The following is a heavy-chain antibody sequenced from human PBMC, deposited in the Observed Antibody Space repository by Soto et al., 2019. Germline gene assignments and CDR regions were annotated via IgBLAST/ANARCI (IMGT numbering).Heavy chain of an antibody. CDR2: INGNGINT. CDR1: GFTFSDYA. J-gene: IGHJ4*02. CDR3: AKGGHFDY. D-gene: IGHD5-12*01. Sequence: GSLRLSCVVSGFTFSDYAMIWVRQAPGKGLEWVSFINGNGINTYYADSVKGRFTISRDNSKNTVYLRMNSLRAEDTALYYCAKGGHFDYWGQGTVVTVSS. V-gene: IGHV3-23*01.